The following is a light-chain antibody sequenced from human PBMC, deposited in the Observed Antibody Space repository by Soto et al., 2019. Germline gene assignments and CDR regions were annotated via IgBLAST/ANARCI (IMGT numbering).Light chain of an antibody. J-gene: IGLJ3*02. Sequence: QSVLTQPASVSGSPGQSTTISCSRSSSDVGGYNYVSWYQQHPGKAPKLMIYEVSNRPSGVSDRFSGSKSGNTASLTISGLQADDEADYYCSSFTSSNTWVFGGGTKLTVL. CDR3: SSFTSSNTWV. CDR2: EVS. CDR1: SSDVGGYNY. V-gene: IGLV2-14*01.